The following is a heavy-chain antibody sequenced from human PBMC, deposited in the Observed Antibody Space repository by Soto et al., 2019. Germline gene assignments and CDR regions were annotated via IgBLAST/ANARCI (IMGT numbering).Heavy chain of an antibody. J-gene: IGHJ4*02. CDR2: LSGGGSTT. CDR1: GFTFSLSA. D-gene: IGHD3-9*01. CDR3: AKGPEYDILTGCDY. V-gene: IGHV3-23*01. Sequence: EVPLLESGGGFVQPGESLRLSCAASGFTFSLSAMSWVRQAPGRGLDWGSSLSGGGSTTDYADSVKGRFTISRDNSKNTVHLQMNSLRAEDTAVYYCAKGPEYDILTGCDYWGQGALVTVSS.